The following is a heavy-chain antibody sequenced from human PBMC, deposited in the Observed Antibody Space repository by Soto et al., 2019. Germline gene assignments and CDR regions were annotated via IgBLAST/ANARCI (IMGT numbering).Heavy chain of an antibody. Sequence: PGGSLRLSCAASGFTFSSYGMHWVRQAPGKGLEWVAVIWYDGSNKYYADSVKGRFTISRDNSKNTLYLQMNSLRAEDTAVYYCARERALAGDAFEIWGQGTMVTVS. V-gene: IGHV3-33*01. D-gene: IGHD3-3*02. CDR3: ARERALAGDAFEI. J-gene: IGHJ3*02. CDR2: IWYDGSNK. CDR1: GFTFSSYG.